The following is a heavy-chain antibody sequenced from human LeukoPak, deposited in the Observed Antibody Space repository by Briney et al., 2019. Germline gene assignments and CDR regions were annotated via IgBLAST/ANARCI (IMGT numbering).Heavy chain of an antibody. D-gene: IGHD4-23*01. Sequence: SETLSLTCIVSGGSISNSSYYWGWIRQPPGTGLEWIGSIYYSGSAYYNPSLKSRVTISVDTSKNQFPLKLTSVTAADTAVYYCARHWVVTPNYWGQGTLVTVSS. V-gene: IGHV4-39*01. CDR1: GGSISNSSYY. J-gene: IGHJ4*02. CDR2: IYYSGSA. CDR3: ARHWVVTPNY.